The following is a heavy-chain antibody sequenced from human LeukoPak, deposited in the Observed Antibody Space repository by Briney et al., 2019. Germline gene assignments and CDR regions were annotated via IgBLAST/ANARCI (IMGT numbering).Heavy chain of an antibody. CDR1: GGSFSGYY. Sequence: PSETLSLTCAVYGGSFSGYYWSWIRQPPGKGLEWIGEINHSGSTNYNPSLKSRVTISVDTSKNQFSLQLNSVTPEDTAVYYCARDRFGGAVASLNWFDPWGQGTLVTVSS. D-gene: IGHD6-19*01. J-gene: IGHJ5*02. CDR2: INHSGST. CDR3: ARDRFGGAVASLNWFDP. V-gene: IGHV4-34*01.